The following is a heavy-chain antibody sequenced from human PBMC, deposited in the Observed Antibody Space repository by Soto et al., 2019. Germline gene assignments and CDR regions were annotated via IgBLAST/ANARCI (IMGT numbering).Heavy chain of an antibody. Sequence: QVQLVQSGAEVKKPGSSVKVSCKASGGTFSTYTISWVRQAPGQGLEWMGRIIPILGIAHYAQKFPGRATITADKSTXTXYXXLSSLRSEDTALYYCARDSGYFSGGSCQIEAPIDYWGQGTLVTVSS. J-gene: IGHJ4*02. CDR2: IIPILGIA. D-gene: IGHD2-15*01. V-gene: IGHV1-69*08. CDR1: GGTFSTYT. CDR3: ARDSGYFSGGSCQIEAPIDY.